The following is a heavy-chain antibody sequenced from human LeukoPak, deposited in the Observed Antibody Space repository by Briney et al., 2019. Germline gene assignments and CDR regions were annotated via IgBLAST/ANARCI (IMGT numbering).Heavy chain of an antibody. CDR1: GDSICSGDYY. Sequence: PSETLSLTCTVSGDSICSGDYYWSWIRQPAGKGLEWIGRIYTSGSTNYNPSLKNRVTISVDTSKNQFSLKLNSVTAADTAVYSCARGPYSYDSSGSFDYWGQGALVTVSS. J-gene: IGHJ4*02. CDR3: ARGPYSYDSSGSFDY. V-gene: IGHV4-61*02. CDR2: IYTSGST. D-gene: IGHD3-22*01.